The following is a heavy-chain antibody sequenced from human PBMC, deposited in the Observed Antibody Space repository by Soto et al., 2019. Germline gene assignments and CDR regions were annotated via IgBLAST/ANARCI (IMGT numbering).Heavy chain of an antibody. CDR3: ARVGPAHYYDSSGYYSPLDY. V-gene: IGHV1-69*01. CDR2: IIPMFGTA. CDR1: GDTFSSYA. Sequence: QVQLVQSGAEVKKPGSSVKVSCKASGDTFSSYAINWVRQAPGQXLEWMGGIIPMFGTANYAQKFKGRVTITAGESTSTVYMELSSLRSEDTAVYYCARVGPAHYYDSSGYYSPLDYWGQGTLVTVSS. D-gene: IGHD3-22*01. J-gene: IGHJ4*02.